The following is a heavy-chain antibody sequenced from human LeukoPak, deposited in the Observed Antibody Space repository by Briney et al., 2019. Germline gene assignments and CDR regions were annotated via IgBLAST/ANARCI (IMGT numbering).Heavy chain of an antibody. CDR2: IYYSGST. CDR1: GGSISSSSYY. V-gene: IGHV4-39*07. J-gene: IGHJ5*02. Sequence: SETLSLTCTVSGGSISSSSYYWGWIRQPPGKGLEWIGSIYYSGSTYYNPSLKSRITISVDTSKNQFSLKLSSVTAADTAVYYCARTYYYDSSGYYHEDNWFDPWGQGTLVTVSS. CDR3: ARTYYYDSSGYYHEDNWFDP. D-gene: IGHD3-22*01.